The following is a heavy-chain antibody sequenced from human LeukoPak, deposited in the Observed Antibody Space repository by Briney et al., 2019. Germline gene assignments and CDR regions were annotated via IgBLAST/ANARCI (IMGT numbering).Heavy chain of an antibody. Sequence: GGSLRLSSAASGFTFSSYIMNWVRQAPGKGREGVSSISSSSSYIYYADSVKGRFTISRDNAKNSLYLQMNSLRAEDTAVYYCATLVEYSSSPNPDIDYWGQGTLVTVSS. J-gene: IGHJ4*02. D-gene: IGHD6-6*01. CDR2: ISSSSSYI. CDR3: ATLVEYSSSPNPDIDY. V-gene: IGHV3-21*01. CDR1: GFTFSSYI.